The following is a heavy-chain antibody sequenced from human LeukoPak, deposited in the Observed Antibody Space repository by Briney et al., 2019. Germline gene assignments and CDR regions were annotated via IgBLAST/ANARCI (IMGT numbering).Heavy chain of an antibody. V-gene: IGHV1-69*04. CDR2: IIPILGIA. J-gene: IGHJ6*02. D-gene: IGHD3-9*01. Sequence: ASVTVSYKASGGTFSSYAISWVRQAPAQGLAWMGRIIPILGIANYAQKFQGRVTITADKSTSTAYMELSSLRSEDTAVYYCARDRYDILTEYYYYGMDVWGQGTTVTVSS. CDR3: ARDRYDILTEYYYYGMDV. CDR1: GGTFSSYA.